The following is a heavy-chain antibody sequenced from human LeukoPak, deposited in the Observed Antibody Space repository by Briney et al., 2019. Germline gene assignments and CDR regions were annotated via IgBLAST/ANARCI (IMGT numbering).Heavy chain of an antibody. V-gene: IGHV4-39*01. D-gene: IGHD4-17*01. CDR3: ARSIDLDYGDYGTWFDP. CDR2: IYYSGST. Sequence: SETLSLTCIVSGGSVSSSSYYWGWIRQPPGKGLEWIWSIYYSGSTYYNPSLKSRVTISVDTSKNQFSLKLSSVTAADTAVYYCARSIDLDYGDYGTWFDPWGQGTLVTVSS. J-gene: IGHJ5*02. CDR1: GGSVSSSSYY.